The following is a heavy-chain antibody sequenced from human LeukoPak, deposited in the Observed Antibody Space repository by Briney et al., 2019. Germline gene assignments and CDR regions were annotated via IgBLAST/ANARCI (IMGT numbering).Heavy chain of an antibody. J-gene: IGHJ4*02. CDR1: GYTFTGYY. CDR2: FNLNSGGT. V-gene: IGHV1-2*02. Sequence: GASVKVSCKASGYTFTGYYMHWVRQAPGQGLEWMGWFNLNSGGTNYAQKLQGRVTMTTDTSTSTAYMELRSLRSDDTAVYYCARETNYYDSSGYPGTGGFDYWGQGTLVTVSS. CDR3: ARETNYYDSSGYPGTGGFDY. D-gene: IGHD3-22*01.